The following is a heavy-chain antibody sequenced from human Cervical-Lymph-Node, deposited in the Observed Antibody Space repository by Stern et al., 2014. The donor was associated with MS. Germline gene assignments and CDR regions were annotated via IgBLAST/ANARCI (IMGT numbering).Heavy chain of an antibody. V-gene: IGHV3-9*01. J-gene: IGHJ6*02. CDR2: VGWNGGDI. CDR1: GFTFDDYA. Sequence: EVQLVESGGALVQPGRSLRLSCAASGFTFDDYAMHWVRQPPGKGLEWVSGVGWNGGDIGYADSVKGRFIISRDNAKNSLYLQMNSLRPEDTAFYYCAKSPGAYYFLGMDVWGQGTTVTVSS. CDR3: AKSPGAYYFLGMDV. D-gene: IGHD2-2*01.